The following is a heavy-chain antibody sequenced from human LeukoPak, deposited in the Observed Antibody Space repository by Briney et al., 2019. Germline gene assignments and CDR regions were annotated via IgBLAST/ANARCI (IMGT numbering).Heavy chain of an antibody. CDR3: AVLDSSGYYYGYDY. Sequence: ASVKVSCKASGYTFTSYGISWVRQAPGQGLEWMGWVSAYNGNTNYAQKLQGRVTMTTDTSTSTAYMELRSLRSDDTAVYYCAVLDSSGYYYGYDYWGQGTLVTVSS. J-gene: IGHJ4*02. V-gene: IGHV1-18*01. CDR1: GYTFTSYG. CDR2: VSAYNGNT. D-gene: IGHD3-22*01.